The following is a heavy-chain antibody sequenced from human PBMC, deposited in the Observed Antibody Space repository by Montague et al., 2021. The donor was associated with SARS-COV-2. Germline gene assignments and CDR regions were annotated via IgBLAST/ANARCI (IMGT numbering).Heavy chain of an antibody. Sequence: SLRLSWAASGFTFSSYAMHWVRQAPGKGLEWVAVISYDGSNKYYADSVKGRFTISRDNSKNTLYLQMNSLRAEDAAVYYCARAGSGSYSSWFDPWGQGTPVTVAS. CDR1: GFTFSSYA. D-gene: IGHD1-26*01. V-gene: IGHV3-30-3*01. CDR2: ISYDGSNK. CDR3: ARAGSGSYSSWFDP. J-gene: IGHJ5*02.